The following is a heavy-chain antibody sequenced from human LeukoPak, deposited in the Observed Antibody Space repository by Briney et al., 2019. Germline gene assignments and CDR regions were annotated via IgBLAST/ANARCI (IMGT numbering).Heavy chain of an antibody. CDR1: GFVLSDYG. Sequence: GGSLRLSCAASGFVLSDYGMQWVRQAPGKGLERVAFVRNDGSNEYYVGSVKGRFTISRDKSKNTLYLQMNSLRVEDTAVYSCAKESDSGYHSEGPKNWGLGTLVTVSS. CDR2: VRNDGSNE. J-gene: IGHJ4*02. V-gene: IGHV3-30*02. D-gene: IGHD5-12*01. CDR3: AKESDSGYHSEGPKN.